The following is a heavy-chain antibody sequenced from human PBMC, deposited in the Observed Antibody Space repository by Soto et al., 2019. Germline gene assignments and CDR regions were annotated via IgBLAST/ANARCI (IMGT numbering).Heavy chain of an antibody. J-gene: IGHJ4*02. Sequence: TSETLSLTCAVSGVSLTSGNWWTWVRQSPQRGLEYIGEIFHDGTANYYPSFERRVAISVYTSRNQFSLKLTSVTAAERAVYFCARLVYDTRLNYMXFDFWGPGTLVTVSS. D-gene: IGHD3-10*01. CDR2: IFHDGTA. CDR3: ARLVYDTRLNYMXFDF. V-gene: IGHV4-4*02. CDR1: GVSLTSGNW.